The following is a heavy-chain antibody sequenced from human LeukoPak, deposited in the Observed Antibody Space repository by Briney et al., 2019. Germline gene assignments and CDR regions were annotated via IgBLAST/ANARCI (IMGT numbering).Heavy chain of an antibody. Sequence: PGGSLRLSCAASGFTFSSYAMSWVRQAPGKGLEWVAVISYDGSNKYYADSVKGRFTISRDNSKNTLYLQMNSLRAEDTAVYYCARGPQLWSGTDDYWGQGTLVTVSS. CDR3: ARGPQLWSGTDDY. CDR2: ISYDGSNK. CDR1: GFTFSSYA. V-gene: IGHV3-30*04. D-gene: IGHD5-18*01. J-gene: IGHJ4*02.